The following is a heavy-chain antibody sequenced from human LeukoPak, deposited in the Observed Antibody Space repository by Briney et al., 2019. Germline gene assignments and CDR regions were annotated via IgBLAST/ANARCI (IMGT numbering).Heavy chain of an antibody. V-gene: IGHV3-7*03. J-gene: IGHJ4*02. D-gene: IGHD2-2*01. CDR1: GFTFMTYS. CDR2: IKQDGSEK. CDR3: ARGSDIVVVPAAPLFDY. Sequence: PGGSLRLSCAASGFTFMTYSMNWVRQAPGKGLEWVANIKQDGSEKYYVDSVKGRFTVSRDNAKNSLYLQMNSLRAEDTAVYYCARGSDIVVVPAAPLFDYWGQGTLVTVSS.